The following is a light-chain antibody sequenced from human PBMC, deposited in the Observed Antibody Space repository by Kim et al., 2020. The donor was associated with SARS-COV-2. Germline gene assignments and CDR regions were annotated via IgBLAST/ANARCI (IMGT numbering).Light chain of an antibody. CDR2: GAS. CDR3: QQYGSSPYT. Sequence: LSPEERATLACRASQSVSSSYLAWYQQKPGQAPRLLIYGASSRATGIPDRFSGSGSGTDFTLTISRLEPEDFAVYYCQQYGSSPYTFGQGTKLEIK. J-gene: IGKJ2*01. V-gene: IGKV3-20*01. CDR1: QSVSSSY.